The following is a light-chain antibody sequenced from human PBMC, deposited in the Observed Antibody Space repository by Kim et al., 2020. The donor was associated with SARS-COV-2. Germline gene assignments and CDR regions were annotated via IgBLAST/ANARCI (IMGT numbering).Light chain of an antibody. CDR1: NVGSRS. V-gene: IGLV3-21*01. CDR2: YDS. CDR3: QVWDTSTDHYV. J-gene: IGLJ1*01. Sequence: APGKTAGITWGGNNVGSRSVLWYQQKPGQAPVLVIYYDSERPSGIPERFSGSNSGNTATLTISRVEAGDEADYYFQVWDTSTDHYVFGIGTKVTVL.